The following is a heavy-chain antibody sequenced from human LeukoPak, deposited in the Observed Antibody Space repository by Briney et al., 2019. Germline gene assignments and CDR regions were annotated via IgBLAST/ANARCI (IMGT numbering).Heavy chain of an antibody. CDR2: IYHSGNT. Sequence: SETLSLTCTVSGYSISTSYYWGWIRQPPGKGLEWIGSIYHSGNTYYNPSLKSRVTISVDTSKNQFSLKLNSVTAADTAVYYCAREQNVLLWFGGQGTLVTVSS. D-gene: IGHD3-10*01. CDR1: GYSISTSYY. J-gene: IGHJ4*02. V-gene: IGHV4-38-2*02. CDR3: AREQNVLLWF.